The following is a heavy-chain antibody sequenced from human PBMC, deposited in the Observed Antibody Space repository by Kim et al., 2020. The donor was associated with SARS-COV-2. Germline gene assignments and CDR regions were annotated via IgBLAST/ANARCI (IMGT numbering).Heavy chain of an antibody. J-gene: IGHJ4*02. CDR1: GYTFTSYA. CDR2: INAGNVNT. D-gene: IGHD2-21*02. CDR3: ARDEPTGKTVVTPPDGDY. V-gene: IGHV1-3*01. Sequence: ASVKVSCKASGYTFTSYAMHWVRQAPGQRLEWMGWINAGNVNTKYSQKFQGRVTITRDTSASTAYMELSSLRSEDTAVYYCARDEPTGKTVVTPPDGDYWGQGTLVTVSS.